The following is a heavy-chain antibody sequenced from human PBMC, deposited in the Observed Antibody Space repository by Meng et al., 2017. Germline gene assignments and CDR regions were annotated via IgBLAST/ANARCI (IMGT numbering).Heavy chain of an antibody. V-gene: IGHV3-21*01. Sequence: VQLVGAGGGLVKPGGSLRLSCAAAGFTFSSYSMNWVRQATGKGLEWVSSISSSSSYIYYADSVKGRFAISRDNAKNSLYLQMNSLRAEDTAVYYCARVGVGATVYYFDYWGQGTLVTVSS. J-gene: IGHJ4*02. D-gene: IGHD1-26*01. CDR2: ISSSSSYI. CDR1: GFTFSSYS. CDR3: ARVGVGATVYYFDY.